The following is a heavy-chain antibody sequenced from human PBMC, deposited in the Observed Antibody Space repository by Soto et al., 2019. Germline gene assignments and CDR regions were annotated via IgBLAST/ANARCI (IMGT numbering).Heavy chain of an antibody. Sequence: QVQLQESGPGLVKPAQTLSLTCTVSGGSITSSDYFWSWVRQPPGKGLEWIGHIYHSGPAYYNPSLKSRLTFSLDASKTQFSLRLSSVTAADTAVYYCARGNVVTTVGQDYFVLGVWGQGTTVAVSS. CDR3: ARGNVVTTVGQDYFVLGV. V-gene: IGHV4-30-4*01. D-gene: IGHD2-21*02. CDR2: IYHSGPA. CDR1: GGSITSSDYF. J-gene: IGHJ6*02.